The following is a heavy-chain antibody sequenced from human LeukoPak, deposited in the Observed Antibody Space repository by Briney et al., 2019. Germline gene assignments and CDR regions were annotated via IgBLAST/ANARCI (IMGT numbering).Heavy chain of an antibody. CDR2: IYSGGST. CDR3: ARDPAAVSTNTYG. D-gene: IGHD6-13*01. CDR1: GLDVSNHY. V-gene: IGHV3-66*01. J-gene: IGHJ4*02. Sequence: GGSLRLSCAASGLDVSNHYMRWVRQAPGKGLEWVSLIYSGGSTYYTDSVKGRFTISRDGSKNMLYLQVNSLRVEDTAVYYCARDPAAVSTNTYGWGQGTLVTVS.